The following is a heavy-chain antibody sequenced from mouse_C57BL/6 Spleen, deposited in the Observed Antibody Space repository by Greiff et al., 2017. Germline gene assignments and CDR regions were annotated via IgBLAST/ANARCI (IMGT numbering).Heavy chain of an antibody. CDR1: GYSITSGYY. CDR2: ISYDGSN. D-gene: IGHD2-3*01. J-gene: IGHJ4*01. V-gene: IGHV3-6*01. Sequence: EVKLLESGPGLVKPSQSLSLICSVTGYSITSGYYWNWIRQFPGNKLEWMGYISYDGSNNYNPSLKNRISITRDTSKNQFFLKLNSVTTEDTATYYCARDDGYYLYYYAMDYWGQGTSVTVSS. CDR3: ARDDGYYLYYYAMDY.